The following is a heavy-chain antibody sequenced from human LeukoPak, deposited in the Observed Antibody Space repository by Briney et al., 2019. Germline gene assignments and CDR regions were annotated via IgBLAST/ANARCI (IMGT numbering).Heavy chain of an antibody. D-gene: IGHD6-6*01. Sequence: SETLSLTCAVYGGSFSGYYWSWIRQPPGKGREWIGEINHSGSTNYNPSLKSRVTISVDTSKNQFSLKLSSVTAADTAVYYCAKGLIAARRRNWFDPWGQGTLVTVSS. CDR1: GGSFSGYY. CDR3: AKGLIAARRRNWFDP. CDR2: INHSGST. J-gene: IGHJ5*02. V-gene: IGHV4-34*01.